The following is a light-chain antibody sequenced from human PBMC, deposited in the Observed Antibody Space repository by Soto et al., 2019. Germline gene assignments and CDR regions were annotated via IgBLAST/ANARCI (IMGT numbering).Light chain of an antibody. CDR3: LQGTHRPPYT. CDR1: QSLVYSDGNTY. CDR2: KVS. J-gene: IGKJ2*01. V-gene: IGKV2-30*01. Sequence: DVVLTQSPLSLPVTLGQSASISCRSRQSLVYSDGNTYLSWFHQRPGQSPRRLLYKVSVRDPGVPDTFSGSGSGTGFTLRISRVEAEDDGVYYCLQGTHRPPYTFGQGTKLEIQ.